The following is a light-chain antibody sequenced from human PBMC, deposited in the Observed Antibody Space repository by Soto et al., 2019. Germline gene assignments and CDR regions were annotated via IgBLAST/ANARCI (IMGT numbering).Light chain of an antibody. Sequence: QYVLTQPPSVSGAPGLRVTISCSGSSSNIGAGYDVQWYQQLPGSAPKLLIYVSTDRASGVPDRFSGSKSGTSASLTITGLQAEDEADYYCQSYDRSLSVVFGGGTKLTVL. V-gene: IGLV1-40*01. CDR1: SSNIGAGYD. CDR3: QSYDRSLSVV. CDR2: VST. J-gene: IGLJ2*01.